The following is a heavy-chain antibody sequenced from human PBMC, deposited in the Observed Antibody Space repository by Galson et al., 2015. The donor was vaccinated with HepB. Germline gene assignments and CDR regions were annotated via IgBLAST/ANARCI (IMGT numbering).Heavy chain of an antibody. V-gene: IGHV3-21*01. CDR1: GFTFSSYS. D-gene: IGHD6-25*01. J-gene: IGHJ5*01. Sequence: SLRLSCAGSGFTFSSYSMNWVRQTPGKGLEWVSSISHSSSFIYHADSLKGRFSISRDNAKKSVYLQMNSLGVKDTAVYYCARGSAAGTWFDSWGQGILVTVSS. CDR3: ARGSAAGTWFDS. CDR2: ISHSSSFI.